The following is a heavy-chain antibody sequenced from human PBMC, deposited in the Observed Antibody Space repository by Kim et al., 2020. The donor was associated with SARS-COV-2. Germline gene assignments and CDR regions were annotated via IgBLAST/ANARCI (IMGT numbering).Heavy chain of an antibody. CDR3: TTVSVVTPFDC. CDR2: IWYDGSNK. Sequence: GGSLRLSCVASGFTFSTYGMHWVRQAPGKGLKWVAAIWYDGSNKYYADSVKGRFTISRDNSKNTLYLQMNSLRAEDTAVYYCTTVSVVTPFDCWGQGTLVTDSS. V-gene: IGHV3-33*01. D-gene: IGHD2-21*02. CDR1: GFTFSTYG. J-gene: IGHJ4*02.